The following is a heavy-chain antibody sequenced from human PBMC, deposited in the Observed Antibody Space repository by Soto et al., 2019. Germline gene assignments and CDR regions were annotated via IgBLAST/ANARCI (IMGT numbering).Heavy chain of an antibody. CDR2: IQNSVST. J-gene: IGHJ5*01. Sequence: PSETLSLTCSVSGASFTSAVYYCSWIRQLPGKGLEWIGCIQNSVSTIYSPSLKSRATISVDTSKNRFSLRLNSVTAADTAMYYCAMSRSGILDSWGQGTLVTVSS. D-gene: IGHD6-19*01. CDR1: GASFTSAVYY. V-gene: IGHV4-31*03. CDR3: AMSRSGILDS.